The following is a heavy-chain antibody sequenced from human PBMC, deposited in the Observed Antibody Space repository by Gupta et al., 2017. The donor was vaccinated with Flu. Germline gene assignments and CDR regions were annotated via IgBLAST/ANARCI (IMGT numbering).Heavy chain of an antibody. Sequence: QVQLVESGGGVVQPGRSLRLSCDASGFRFRDFALHWVRQAPGKGLEWVAAVSYDGDNKYYVNAVQGRFTISRDNSNNMVYLQMNNVRPEDTAVYFCAKCTSTWNTYSYYHGMDVWGRGTTVSVSS. D-gene: IGHD1/OR15-1a*01. J-gene: IGHJ6*02. CDR1: GFRFRDFA. CDR3: AKCTSTWNTYSYYHGMDV. V-gene: IGHV3-30*18. CDR2: VSYDGDNK.